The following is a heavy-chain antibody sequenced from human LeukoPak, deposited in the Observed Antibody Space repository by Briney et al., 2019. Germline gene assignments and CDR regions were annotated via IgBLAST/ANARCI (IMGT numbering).Heavy chain of an antibody. Sequence: PGGSLRLSCATSGFTFSSYGMHWVRQARDNGLEWVAIISYDGRNKYYADSVKGRFTISRDNSKNTLYLQMNSLRAEDTAVYYCAKPPPNCSSTSCYSDFWGQGTLVTVSS. V-gene: IGHV3-30*18. CDR1: GFTFSSYG. CDR2: ISYDGRNK. CDR3: AKPPPNCSSTSCYSDF. D-gene: IGHD2-2*02. J-gene: IGHJ4*02.